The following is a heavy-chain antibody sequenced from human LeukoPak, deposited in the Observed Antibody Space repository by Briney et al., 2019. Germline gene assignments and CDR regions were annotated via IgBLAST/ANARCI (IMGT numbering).Heavy chain of an antibody. J-gene: IGHJ4*02. CDR2: IRYDGSDK. Sequence: GGSLRLSCAASGFTLRGYGMHWVRQAPGEGLEWVAFIRYDGSDKSYADSVKGRFTISRDNSENTLYLQISSLRVEDTAVYYCAKDTPTTGYHLDSWGQGTLVTVSS. CDR3: AKDTPTTGYHLDS. V-gene: IGHV3-30*02. CDR1: GFTLRGYG. D-gene: IGHD1-1*01.